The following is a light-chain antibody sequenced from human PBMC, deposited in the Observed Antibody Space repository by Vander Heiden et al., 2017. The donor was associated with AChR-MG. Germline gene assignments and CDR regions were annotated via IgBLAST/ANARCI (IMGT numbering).Light chain of an antibody. J-gene: IGKJ4*01. CDR3: QQRSNWPLT. V-gene: IGKV3-11*01. Sequence: EIVLTQSPATLSLSPGERATLSCRASQSVSSYLAWYHQKPGQAPRLLIYDASNRATGIPARFSGSGFGTDFTLTISSLEPEDFAVYYCQQRSNWPLTFGGGTKVEIK. CDR2: DAS. CDR1: QSVSSY.